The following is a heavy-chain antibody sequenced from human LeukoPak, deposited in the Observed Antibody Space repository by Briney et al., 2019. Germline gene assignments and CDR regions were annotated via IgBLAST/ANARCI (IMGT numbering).Heavy chain of an antibody. J-gene: IGHJ3*02. V-gene: IGHV3-30-3*01. CDR2: ISYDGSNK. CDR3: AILIAVASPDDAFDI. D-gene: IGHD6-19*01. Sequence: PGGSLRLSCAASGFTFSSYAMHWVRQAPGKGLEWVAVISYDGSNKYYADSVKGRFTISRDNSKNTLYLQMNSLRAEDTAVYYCAILIAVASPDDAFDIWGQGTMVTVSS. CDR1: GFTFSSYA.